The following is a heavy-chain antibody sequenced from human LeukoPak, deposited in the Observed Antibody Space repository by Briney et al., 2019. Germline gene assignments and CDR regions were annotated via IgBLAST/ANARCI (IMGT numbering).Heavy chain of an antibody. Sequence: PGGSLRLSCAASGFTFSSYWMSWVRQAPGKGLEWVANIKQDGSEKYYVDSVKGRFTISRDNAKNSLYLQMNSLRAEDTAVYYCAREGHDFWSGYYGGLFDYWGRGPLVTVSS. CDR1: GFTFSSYW. J-gene: IGHJ4*02. V-gene: IGHV3-7*01. CDR3: AREGHDFWSGYYGGLFDY. D-gene: IGHD3-3*01. CDR2: IKQDGSEK.